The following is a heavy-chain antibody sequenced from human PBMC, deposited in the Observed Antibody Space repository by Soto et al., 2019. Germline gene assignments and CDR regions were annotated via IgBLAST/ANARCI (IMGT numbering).Heavy chain of an antibody. J-gene: IGHJ6*02. D-gene: IGHD6-19*01. CDR2: IYPGDSDT. Sequence: GEALKISCKGSGYSFSRYWIGWVRQMPGKGLEWMGIIYPGDSDTRYSPSFQGQVTISADKSISTAYLQWSSLKASDTAMYYCARLAGTGNYYYYYGMDAWGQGTTVTVSS. CDR3: ARLAGTGNYYYYYGMDA. V-gene: IGHV5-51*01. CDR1: GYSFSRYW.